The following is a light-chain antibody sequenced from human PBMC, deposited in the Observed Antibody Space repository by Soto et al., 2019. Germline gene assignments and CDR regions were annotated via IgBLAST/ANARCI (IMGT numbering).Light chain of an antibody. J-gene: IGKJ1*01. CDR3: QQTSNAPWT. Sequence: IQITQSPSSLSSSVVDRFTITCRASQTITNYLNWYQQRPGKAPNLLIYAASSLQSGVPSRFSASGSGTDFTLTISSLQPGDFATYYCQQTSNAPWTFGQGTKV. CDR2: AAS. V-gene: IGKV1-39*01. CDR1: QTITNY.